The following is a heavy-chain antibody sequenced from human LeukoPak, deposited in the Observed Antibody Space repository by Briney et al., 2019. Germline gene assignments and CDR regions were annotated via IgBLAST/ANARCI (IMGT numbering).Heavy chain of an antibody. J-gene: IGHJ5*02. CDR1: GDSINNNY. CDR3: ATCRDEFGDYGLTS. Sequence: SETLSLTCTVSGDSINNNYWSWIRQPPGKGLEWIGYIYDSGSAKYNPSLKSRVTFSVDTSKNLFSLKLTSLTAAHTAVYYCATCRDEFGDYGLTSWGQGTLVTVSS. V-gene: IGHV4-59*01. CDR2: IYDSGSA. D-gene: IGHD4-17*01.